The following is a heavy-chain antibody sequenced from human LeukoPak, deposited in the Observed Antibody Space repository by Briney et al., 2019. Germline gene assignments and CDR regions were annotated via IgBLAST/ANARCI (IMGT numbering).Heavy chain of an antibody. CDR3: ARGMTTVTTGAALIFGY. CDR2: INPSGGST. V-gene: IGHV1-46*01. Sequence: GASVKVSCKASGYTSTSYYMHWVRQAPGQGLEWMGIINPSGGSTSYAQKFQGRVTMTRDTSTSTVYMELSSLRSEDTAVYYCARGMTTVTTGAALIFGYWGQGTLVTVSS. J-gene: IGHJ4*02. CDR1: GYTSTSYY. D-gene: IGHD4-17*01.